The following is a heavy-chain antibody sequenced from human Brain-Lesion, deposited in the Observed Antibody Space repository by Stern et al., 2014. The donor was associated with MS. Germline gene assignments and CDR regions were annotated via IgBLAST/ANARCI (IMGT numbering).Heavy chain of an antibody. D-gene: IGHD2-2*01. J-gene: IGHJ6*02. CDR1: GGSISSGGYY. CDR3: ARGRVVPGFQYYATDV. CDR2: IFNSGST. V-gene: IGHV4-61*02. Sequence: VQLEESGPGLVKPSQTLSLSCTVSGGSISSGGYYWSWIRQPAGKGLEWIGRIFNSGSTSYTPPLKSRVTISIDTSKNQFSLRLNSMTAADTAVYYCARGRVVPGFQYYATDVWGQGTTVIVSS.